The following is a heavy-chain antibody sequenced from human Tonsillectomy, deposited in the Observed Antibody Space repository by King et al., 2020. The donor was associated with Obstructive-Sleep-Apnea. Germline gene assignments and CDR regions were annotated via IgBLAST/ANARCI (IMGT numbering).Heavy chain of an antibody. Sequence: VQLVESGGGLVQPGGSLRLSCAASGFTFSSYAMHWVRQAPGKGLEYVSAISSNGGSTYYANSVKGRFTISRDNSKNTLYLQMGSLRAEDMAVYYCARFSAHDSSGYSLWGQGTLVTVSS. D-gene: IGHD3-22*01. CDR3: ARFSAHDSSGYSL. V-gene: IGHV3-64*01. J-gene: IGHJ4*02. CDR1: GFTFSSYA. CDR2: ISSNGGST.